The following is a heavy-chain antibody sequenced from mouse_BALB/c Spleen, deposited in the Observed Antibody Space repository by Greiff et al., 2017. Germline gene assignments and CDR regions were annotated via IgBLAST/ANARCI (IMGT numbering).Heavy chain of an antibody. CDR1: GYSITSDYA. J-gene: IGHJ4*01. CDR2: ISYSGST. CDR3: ARSYDYDAYAMDY. D-gene: IGHD2-4*01. V-gene: IGHV3-2*02. Sequence: EVQGVESGPGLVKPSQSLSLTCTVTGYSITSDYAWNWIRQFPGNKLEWMGYISYSGSTSYNPSLKSRISITRDTSKNQFFLQLNSVTTEDTATYYCARSYDYDAYAMDYWGQGTSVTVSS.